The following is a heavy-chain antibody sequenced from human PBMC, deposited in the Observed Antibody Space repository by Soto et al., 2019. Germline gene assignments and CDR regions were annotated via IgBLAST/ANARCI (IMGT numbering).Heavy chain of an antibody. CDR1: GYSFTSYW. J-gene: IGHJ6*02. CDR3: ATPGTAVAGASLYYYYGMDV. D-gene: IGHD6-13*01. CDR2: IDPSDSYT. V-gene: IGHV5-10-1*01. Sequence: PGESLKIACKGSGYSFTSYWISWVRQMPGKGLEWMGRIDPSDSYTNYSPSFQGHVTLSADKSISTAYLQWSSLKAADTAMYYCATPGTAVAGASLYYYYGMDVWGQGTTVTVSS.